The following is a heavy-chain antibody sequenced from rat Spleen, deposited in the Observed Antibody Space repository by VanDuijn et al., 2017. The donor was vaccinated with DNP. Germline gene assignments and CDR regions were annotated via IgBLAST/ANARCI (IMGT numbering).Heavy chain of an antibody. CDR3: ASSYSGGFDY. V-gene: IGHV5-25*01. D-gene: IGHD1-1*01. CDR2: ISIGGGNI. CDR1: GFTFSNYD. Sequence: EVQLVESGGDLVQPGRSLKLSCVASGFTFSNYDMAWVRQAPTKGLEWVASISIGGGNIYYRDSVKGRFTVSRDNAKSTLYLQMNSLRSEDTATYYCASSYSGGFDYWCQGVMVTVSS. J-gene: IGHJ2*01.